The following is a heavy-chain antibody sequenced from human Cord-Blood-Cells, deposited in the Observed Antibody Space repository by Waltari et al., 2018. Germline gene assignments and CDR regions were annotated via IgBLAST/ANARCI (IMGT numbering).Heavy chain of an antibody. D-gene: IGHD6-13*01. CDR1: DFPFSSYL. CDR3: ARDLIAADAFDI. CDR2: ISYDGSNK. J-gene: IGHJ3*02. V-gene: IGHV3-30-3*01. Sequence: QVQLVESGGGVVQPGSSLRLSCAAPDFPFSSYLLHWVRQAPGKGLGWVAVISYDGSNKYYADSVKGRFTISRDNSKNTLYLQMNSLRAEDTAVYYCARDLIAADAFDIWGQGTMVTVSS.